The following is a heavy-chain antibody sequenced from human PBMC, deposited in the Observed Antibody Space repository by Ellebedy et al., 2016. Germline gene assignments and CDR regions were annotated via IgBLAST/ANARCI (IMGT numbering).Heavy chain of an antibody. V-gene: IGHV3-23*01. CDR3: AKGGIGETGGLED. Sequence: GESLKISCAASGFTFSSYAMHWVRQAPGKGLEWVSSIGSTGYTYYADSVKGRFTISRDKSLNALLLQMNSLGAEDTALYFCAKGGIGETGGLEDWGQGTLVTVSS. CDR1: GFTFSSYA. J-gene: IGHJ4*02. CDR2: IGSTGYT. D-gene: IGHD6-13*01.